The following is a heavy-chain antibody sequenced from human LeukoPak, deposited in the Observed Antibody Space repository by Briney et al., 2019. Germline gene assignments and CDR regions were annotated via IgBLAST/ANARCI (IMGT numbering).Heavy chain of an antibody. CDR2: IKQDGSEK. CDR3: AREPNYYDSSGYWSRTYYFDY. V-gene: IGHV3-7*01. Sequence: GGSLRLSCAASGFTFSSYWMSWARQAPGKGLEWVANIKQDGSEKYYVDSVKGRFTISRDNAKNSLYLQMNSLRAEDTAVYYCAREPNYYDSSGYWSRTYYFDYWGQGTLVTVSS. J-gene: IGHJ4*02. D-gene: IGHD3-22*01. CDR1: GFTFSSYW.